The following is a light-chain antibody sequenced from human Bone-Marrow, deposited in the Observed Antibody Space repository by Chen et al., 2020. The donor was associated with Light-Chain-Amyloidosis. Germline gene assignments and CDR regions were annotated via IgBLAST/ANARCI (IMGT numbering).Light chain of an antibody. J-gene: IGLJ1*01. CDR1: SSDVGGDNH. Sequence: QSALTQPASVSGSPGQSITISCTGTSSDVGGDNHVSWYQQHPDNAPKLMIYEVTNRPSWVPDRFTGSKSDNTASLTSSGRQTEDGADYCCRGYTVTNPRGFGSGTRVTVL. V-gene: IGLV2-14*01. CDR3: RGYTVTNPRG. CDR2: EVT.